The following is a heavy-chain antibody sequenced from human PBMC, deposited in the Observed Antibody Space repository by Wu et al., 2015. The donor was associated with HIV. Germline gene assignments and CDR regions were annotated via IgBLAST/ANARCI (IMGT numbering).Heavy chain of an antibody. V-gene: IGHV1-69*13. CDR3: ARDRCSSTSCKYNWFDP. CDR2: IIPIFGTA. Sequence: QVQLVQSGAEVKKPGSSVKVSCKASGGTFSSYAISWVRQAPGQGLEWMGRIIPIFGTANYAQKFQGRVTITADESTSTAYMELSSLRSEDTAVYYCARDRCSSTSCKYNWFDPWGPGNPGHRLL. CDR1: GGTFSSYA. D-gene: IGHD2-2*01. J-gene: IGHJ5*02.